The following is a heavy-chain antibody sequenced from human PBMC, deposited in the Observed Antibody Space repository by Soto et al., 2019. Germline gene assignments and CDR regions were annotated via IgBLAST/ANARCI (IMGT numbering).Heavy chain of an antibody. CDR2: IYYTGRT. CDR1: GVSVSSSSYY. V-gene: IGHV4-39*01. D-gene: IGHD1-26*01. CDR3: AGRRAGDYYFDY. Sequence: LSLTCSVSGVSVSSSSYYWGWVRQPPGKGLEWIGTIYYTGRTSYSPSLKSRVTISVDTSKTQFSLNLNSVTAADTAVYYCAGRRAGDYYFDYWGQGTLVTVSS. J-gene: IGHJ4*02.